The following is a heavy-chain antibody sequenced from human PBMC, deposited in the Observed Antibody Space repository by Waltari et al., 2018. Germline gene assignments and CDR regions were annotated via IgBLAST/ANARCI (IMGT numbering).Heavy chain of an antibody. CDR1: GFTFSSYA. Sequence: QVQLVESGGGVVQPGRSLRLSCAASGFTFSSYAMHWVRQAPGKGLEWVAVISYDGSNKYYADSVKGRFTISRDNSKNTLYLQMNSLRAEDTAVYYCARERARLLWFGELLRGGDAFDIWGQGTMVTVSS. V-gene: IGHV3-30*01. J-gene: IGHJ3*02. CDR2: ISYDGSNK. CDR3: ARERARLLWFGELLRGGDAFDI. D-gene: IGHD3-10*01.